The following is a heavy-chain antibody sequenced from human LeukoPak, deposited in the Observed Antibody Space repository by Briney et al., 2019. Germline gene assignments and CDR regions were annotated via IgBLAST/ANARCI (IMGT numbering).Heavy chain of an antibody. CDR2: FHLDGRT. J-gene: IGHJ4*02. CDR1: GGSFTSTNW. Sequence: SETLSLTCDVSGGSFTSTNWWTGGRQPPGKGLEWIGEFHLDGRTNYNPSLKRRLIISVDLPENHISLKLPSVTAADTAVYYCAREGGFYRPLDYSGQGTLATVSS. CDR3: AREGGFYRPLDY. D-gene: IGHD3-3*01. V-gene: IGHV4-4*02.